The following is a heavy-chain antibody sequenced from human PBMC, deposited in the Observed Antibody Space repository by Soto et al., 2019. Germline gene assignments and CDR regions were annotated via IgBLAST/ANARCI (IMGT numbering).Heavy chain of an antibody. CDR2: IYYSGST. Sequence: AETLSLTCAVSGGSSSSYYWSWIRQPPGKGLEWIGYIYYSGSTNYNPSLKSRVTISVDTSKNQFSLKLSSVTAADTAVYYCARVLVDYDFWSGYYISRWFDPWGQGTLVTVSS. V-gene: IGHV4-59*01. D-gene: IGHD3-3*01. CDR3: ARVLVDYDFWSGYYISRWFDP. J-gene: IGHJ5*02. CDR1: GGSSSSYY.